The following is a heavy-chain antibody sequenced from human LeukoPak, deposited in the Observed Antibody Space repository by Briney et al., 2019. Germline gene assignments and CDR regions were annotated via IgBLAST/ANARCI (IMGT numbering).Heavy chain of an antibody. CDR1: GFTFSSYA. Sequence: GGSLRLSCAASGFTFSSYAMHWVRQAPGKGLEWVAVISYDGSNKYYADSVKGRFTISRDNSENTLYLQMNSLRAEDTAVYYCASSGYPPHHWGQGTLVTVSS. CDR3: ASSGYPPHH. J-gene: IGHJ5*02. V-gene: IGHV3-30*04. CDR2: ISYDGSNK. D-gene: IGHD3-22*01.